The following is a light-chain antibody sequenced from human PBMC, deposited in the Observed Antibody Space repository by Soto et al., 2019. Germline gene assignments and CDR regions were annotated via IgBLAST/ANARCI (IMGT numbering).Light chain of an antibody. CDR2: AAS. CDR3: QQYTNWPPLT. CDR1: QSVSSN. V-gene: IGKV3-15*01. J-gene: IGKJ4*01. Sequence: ETVMTQYPATLSVSPGERATLSCRASQSVSSNLAWYQHKPGQAPRLLIYAASTRATGIPARFSGGGSGTEFTLTISNLQSEDSAVYYCQQYTNWPPLTFGGGTKVEIK.